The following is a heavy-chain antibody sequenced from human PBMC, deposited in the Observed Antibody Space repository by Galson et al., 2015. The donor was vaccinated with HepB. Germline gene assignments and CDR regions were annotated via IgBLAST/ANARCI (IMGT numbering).Heavy chain of an antibody. V-gene: IGHV3-11*03. CDR3: ARIYYGSGSFFDY. J-gene: IGHJ4*02. Sequence: SLRLSCAASGFTFSDYYLSWIRQAPGKGLEWVSYISSSSSYTNYADSVKGRFTISRDNAKNSLYLQMNSLRAEDTAVYYCARIYYGSGSFFDYWGQGTLVTVSS. CDR1: GFTFSDYY. D-gene: IGHD3-10*01. CDR2: ISSSSSYT.